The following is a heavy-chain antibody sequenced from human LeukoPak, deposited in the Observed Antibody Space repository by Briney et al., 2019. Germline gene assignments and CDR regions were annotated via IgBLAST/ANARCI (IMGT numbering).Heavy chain of an antibody. CDR3: ASLSTSPWALGY. D-gene: IGHD1-26*01. V-gene: IGHV3-43*02. J-gene: IGHJ4*02. Sequence: GGSLRLSCAASGFTFDDYAMHWVRQAPGKGLEWVSLISGDGGSTYYADSVKGRFTISRDNSKNSLYLQVNSLRTEDTALYYCASLSTSPWALGYWGQGTLVTVSS. CDR2: ISGDGGST. CDR1: GFTFDDYA.